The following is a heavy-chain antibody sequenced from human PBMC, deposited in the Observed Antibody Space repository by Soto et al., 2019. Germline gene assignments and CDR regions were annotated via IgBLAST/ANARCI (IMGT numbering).Heavy chain of an antibody. D-gene: IGHD5-12*01. V-gene: IGHV3-15*01. CDR2: IKSKTDGGTT. CDR1: GFTFSNAW. CDR3: TTGTDIVATITMSDY. J-gene: IGHJ4*02. Sequence: PGGSLRLSCAASGFTFSNAWMSWVRQAPGKGLEWVGRIKSKTDGGTTDYAAPVKGRFTISRDDSKNTLYLQMNSLKTEDTAVYYCTTGTDIVATITMSDYWGQGTLVTVAS.